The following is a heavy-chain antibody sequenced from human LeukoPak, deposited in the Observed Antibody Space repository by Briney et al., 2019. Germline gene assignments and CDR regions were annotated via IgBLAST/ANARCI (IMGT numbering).Heavy chain of an antibody. V-gene: IGHV4-59*01. J-gene: IGHJ6*03. CDR3: ARYIVGATTGYYYYYYMDV. D-gene: IGHD1-26*01. CDR1: GGSISSYY. CDR2: IYYSGST. Sequence: SETLSLTCTASGGSISSYYWSWIRQPPGKGREWIGYIYYSGSTNYNPSLKSRVTISVDTSKNQFSLKLSSVTAADTAVYYCARYIVGATTGYYYYYYMDVWGKGTTVTVSS.